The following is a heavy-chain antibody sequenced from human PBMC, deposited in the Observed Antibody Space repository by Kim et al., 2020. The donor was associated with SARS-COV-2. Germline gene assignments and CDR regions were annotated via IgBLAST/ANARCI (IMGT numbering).Heavy chain of an antibody. CDR3: ATFDSSGSGALDM. D-gene: IGHD3-22*01. J-gene: IGHJ3*02. CDR1: GYTFTDYY. CDR2: ISPNSGGT. Sequence: ASVKVSCKASGYTFTDYYIHWVRQAPGQGLEWMGRISPNSGGTKYAQQFQGRVTMTRDTSIRTAYMEVTSLRSDDTAVYYCATFDSSGSGALDMWGQGTMVTVSS. V-gene: IGHV1-2*06.